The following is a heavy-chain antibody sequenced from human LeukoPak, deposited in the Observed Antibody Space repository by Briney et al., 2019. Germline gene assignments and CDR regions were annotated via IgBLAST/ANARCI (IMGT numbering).Heavy chain of an antibody. CDR1: GGSISSSNW. J-gene: IGHJ6*03. CDR3: AKSITGYYYYIDV. V-gene: IGHV4-4*02. D-gene: IGHD1-20*01. Sequence: SETLSLTCAVSGGSISSSNWWSWVRQPPGKGLEWIGEIYHSGSTNYNPSLKSRVTISVDKSKNQFSLKLSSVTAADTAVYYCAKSITGYYYYIDVWGKGTTVTVSS. CDR2: IYHSGST.